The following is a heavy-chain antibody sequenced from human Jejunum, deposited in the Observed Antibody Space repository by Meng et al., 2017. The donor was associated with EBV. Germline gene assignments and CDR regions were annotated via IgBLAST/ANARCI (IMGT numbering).Heavy chain of an antibody. CDR3: ARRTGDYVVGY. V-gene: IGHV4-34*02. D-gene: IGHD2-8*02. J-gene: IGHJ4*02. CDR2: VRFRGIA. CDR1: GGSFSGYY. Sequence: QVQLQQWGAGLFSPTQPLSLTVPVYGGSFSGYYWNSVRPPPGGCLGYSGEVRFRGIANYTQSLNSRGTMSVDASTNQFSLRLTSVTAADTAVYYCARRTGDYVVGYWGQGSLVTVSS.